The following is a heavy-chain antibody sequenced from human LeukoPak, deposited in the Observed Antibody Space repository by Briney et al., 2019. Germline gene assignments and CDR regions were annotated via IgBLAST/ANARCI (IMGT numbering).Heavy chain of an antibody. D-gene: IGHD6-19*01. CDR3: AKGSPGRTQWLAYFDY. Sequence: PGGSLRLSCAASGFTFSSYAMSWVRQAPGKGLEWVSAISGSGGSTYYADPVKGRFTISRDNSKNTLYLQMNSLRAEDTAVYYCAKGSPGRTQWLAYFDYWGQGTLVTVSS. CDR1: GFTFSSYA. J-gene: IGHJ4*02. CDR2: ISGSGGST. V-gene: IGHV3-23*01.